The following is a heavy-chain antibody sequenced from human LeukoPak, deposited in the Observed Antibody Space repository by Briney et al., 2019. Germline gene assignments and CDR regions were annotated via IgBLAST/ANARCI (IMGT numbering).Heavy chain of an antibody. CDR1: GYTFTGYY. V-gene: IGHV1-2*02. J-gene: IGHJ4*02. Sequence: GASVKVSCKASGYTFTGYYMHWVRQAPGQGLEWMGWINPNSGGTNYAQKFQGRVTMTRDTSISTAYMELSRLRSDDTAVYYCAVYDFWSGYYSIFDYWGQGTLVTVSS. CDR3: AVYDFWSGYYSIFDY. D-gene: IGHD3-3*01. CDR2: INPNSGGT.